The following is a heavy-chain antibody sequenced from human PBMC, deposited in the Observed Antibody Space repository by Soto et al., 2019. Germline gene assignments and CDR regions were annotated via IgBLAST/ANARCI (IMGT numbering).Heavy chain of an antibody. Sequence: SQTLSLTCAISGDSVSSNSAAWNWIRQSPSRGLEWLGRTYYRSKWYNDYAVSVKSRITINPDTSKNQFSLQLNSVTPEDTAVYYCARDRAAAGSSGDAFDIWGQGTMVTVSS. CDR1: GDSVSSNSAA. CDR2: TYYRSKWYN. D-gene: IGHD6-13*01. J-gene: IGHJ3*02. CDR3: ARDRAAAGSSGDAFDI. V-gene: IGHV6-1*01.